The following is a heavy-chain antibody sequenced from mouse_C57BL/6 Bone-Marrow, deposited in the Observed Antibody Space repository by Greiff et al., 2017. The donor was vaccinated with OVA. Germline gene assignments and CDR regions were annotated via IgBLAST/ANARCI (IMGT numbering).Heavy chain of an antibody. J-gene: IGHJ4*01. CDR3: TPYGAMDY. V-gene: IGHV14-4*01. D-gene: IGHD1-1*02. Sequence: EVRLQQSGAELVRPGASVKLSCTASGFNIKDDYMHWVKQRPEQGLEWIGWIDPENGDTEYASKFQGKATITADTSSNTAYLQLSSLTSEDTAVYYCTPYGAMDYWGQGTSVTVSS. CDR2: IDPENGDT. CDR1: GFNIKDDY.